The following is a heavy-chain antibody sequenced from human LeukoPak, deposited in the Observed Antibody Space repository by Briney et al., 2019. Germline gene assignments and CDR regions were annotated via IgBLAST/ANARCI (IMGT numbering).Heavy chain of an antibody. CDR1: GYSFTSYW. CDR2: IYPGDSDT. V-gene: IGHV5-51*01. Sequence: GESLKISCKGSGYSFTSYWIGWVRQMPGKGLEWMGIIYPGDSDTRYSPSFQGQVTISADKSISTAYLQWSSLKASDTAMYYCARRGIYGSVTYLYYFDYWGQGTLVTVSS. CDR3: ARRGIYGSVTYLYYFDY. J-gene: IGHJ4*02. D-gene: IGHD3-10*01.